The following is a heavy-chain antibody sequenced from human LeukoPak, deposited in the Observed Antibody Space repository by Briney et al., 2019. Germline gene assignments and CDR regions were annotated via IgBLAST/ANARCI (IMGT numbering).Heavy chain of an antibody. Sequence: PSETLSLTCTVSGGSISSSSYYWGWIRQPPGKGLEWIGRMDYIGSAYDNPSLKSRVTISVDPSKHRFSLKLTSVTAADTAVYYCARHDHCSVTPCRFDYWGQGTLVAVSS. CDR2: MDYIGSA. CDR3: ARHDHCSVTPCRFDY. J-gene: IGHJ4*02. CDR1: GGSISSSSYY. V-gene: IGHV4-39*01. D-gene: IGHD2-15*01.